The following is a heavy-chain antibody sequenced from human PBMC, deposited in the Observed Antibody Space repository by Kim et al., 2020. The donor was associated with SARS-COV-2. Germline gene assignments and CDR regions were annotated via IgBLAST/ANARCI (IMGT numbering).Heavy chain of an antibody. J-gene: IGHJ6*02. Sequence: SETLSLTCTVSGGSISSYYWSWIRQPPGKGLEWIGYIYYSGSTNYNPSLKSRVTISVDTSKNQFSLKLSSVTAADTAVYYCAGPSGYYAYYGMDVWGQGTTVTVSS. V-gene: IGHV4-59*13. CDR2: IYYSGST. CDR3: AGPSGYYAYYGMDV. D-gene: IGHD3-22*01. CDR1: GGSISSYY.